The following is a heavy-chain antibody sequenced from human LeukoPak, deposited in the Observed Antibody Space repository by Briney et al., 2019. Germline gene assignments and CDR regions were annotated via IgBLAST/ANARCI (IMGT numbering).Heavy chain of an antibody. D-gene: IGHD3/OR15-3a*01. CDR2: IIPIFGTA. CDR3: ASGDDLRTLPFDY. J-gene: IGHJ4*02. CDR1: GGTFSSYA. Sequence: GASVKVSCKASGGTFSSYAISWVRQAPGQGLEWMGGIIPIFGTANYAQKFQGRVTITADESTSTAYMELSSLRSEDTAVYYCASGDDLRTLPFDYWGQGTLVTVSS. V-gene: IGHV1-69*13.